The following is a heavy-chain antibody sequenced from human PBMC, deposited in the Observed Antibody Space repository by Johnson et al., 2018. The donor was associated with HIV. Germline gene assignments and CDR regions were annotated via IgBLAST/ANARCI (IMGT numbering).Heavy chain of an antibody. CDR2: IRYDGSEK. J-gene: IGHJ3*02. CDR3: ARRLYDSSSYYYLLGAFDI. D-gene: IGHD3-22*01. CDR1: GFTFSDYG. Sequence: VQLVESGGGVVQPGRSRRLSCAASGFTFSDYGMHWVRQAPGKGLEWVAFIRYDGSEKYYTDSVKGRFTISRDNSKNTVYLQMNSLRAEDTAVYYCARRLYDSSSYYYLLGAFDIWGQGTMVTVSS. V-gene: IGHV3-30*02.